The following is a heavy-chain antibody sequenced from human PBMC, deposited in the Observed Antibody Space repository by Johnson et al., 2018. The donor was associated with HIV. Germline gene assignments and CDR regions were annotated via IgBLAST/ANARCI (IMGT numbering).Heavy chain of an antibody. CDR1: GFTFDDYG. CDR2: INWNGGST. Sequence: VQLVESGGGLVQPGGSLRLACAASGFTFDDYGMSWVRQAPGKGLEWVSGINWNGGSTGFADTVKGRFTISRDNAENSLYLQMNSLRAEDTALYYFARVVLVHAFDIWGQGTMVTVSS. V-gene: IGHV3-20*04. CDR3: ARVVLVHAFDI. D-gene: IGHD6-6*01. J-gene: IGHJ3*02.